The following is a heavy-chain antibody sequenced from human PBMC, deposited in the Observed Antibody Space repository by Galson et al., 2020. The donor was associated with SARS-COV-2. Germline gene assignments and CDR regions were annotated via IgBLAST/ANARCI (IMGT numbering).Heavy chain of an antibody. CDR2: IYHGGGS. J-gene: IGHJ3*02. V-gene: IGHV4-38-2*01. Sequence: SETLSLTCSVSGYSISSAYYWGWIRQPPGKGLEWIGSIYHGGGSYYNPSLKSRVIISLNTSENQLSLKLRSVTAADTAVYYCATRGQVVAYAFHIWGQGTMVTVSS. CDR3: ATRGQVVAYAFHI. D-gene: IGHD2-15*01. CDR1: GYSISSAYY.